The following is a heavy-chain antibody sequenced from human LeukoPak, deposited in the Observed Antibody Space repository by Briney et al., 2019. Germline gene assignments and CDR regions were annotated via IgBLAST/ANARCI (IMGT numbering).Heavy chain of an antibody. J-gene: IGHJ4*02. D-gene: IGHD3-16*01. Sequence: KPSETLSLTCAVYGGSISSYYWSWIRQPPGKGLEWIGYIHYSGVTNYNPSLRSRATTSVDTSKNQFSLKLSSVTAADTAVYYCARDVWGGYYFDYWGQGTLVTVSS. CDR1: GGSISSYY. V-gene: IGHV4-59*08. CDR2: IHYSGVT. CDR3: ARDVWGGYYFDY.